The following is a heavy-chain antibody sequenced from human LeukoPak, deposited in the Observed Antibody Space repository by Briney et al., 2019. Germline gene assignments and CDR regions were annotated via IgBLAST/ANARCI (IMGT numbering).Heavy chain of an antibody. V-gene: IGHV3-53*05. CDR1: GFTVSSNY. J-gene: IGHJ3*02. D-gene: IGHD3-22*01. CDR2: IYSGGST. Sequence: PGGSLRLSCAASGFTVSSNYMSWVRQAPGKGLEWVSVIYSGGSTYYADSVKGRFTISRDNSKNTLYLQMNSLRAEDTAVYYCAKGKDYYDSSGYYYTYAFDMWGQGTMVTVSS. CDR3: AKGKDYYDSSGYYYTYAFDM.